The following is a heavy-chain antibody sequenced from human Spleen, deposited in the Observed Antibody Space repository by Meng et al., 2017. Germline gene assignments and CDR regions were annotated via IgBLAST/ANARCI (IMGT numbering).Heavy chain of an antibody. CDR2: IYHSGSA. D-gene: IGHD3-10*01. CDR3: AKGDITMVRGVIAFGAFDT. CDR1: GGSITSNNR. V-gene: IGHV4-4*02. Sequence: SGLGLVRPSGSLALAWRVSGGSITSNNRWSWVRQPPGKGLEWIGEIYHSGSANYNPSLKSRLTISVDKSKTQFSLTLSSVTAADTAVYYCAKGDITMVRGVIAFGAFDTWGQGTMVTVSS. J-gene: IGHJ3*02.